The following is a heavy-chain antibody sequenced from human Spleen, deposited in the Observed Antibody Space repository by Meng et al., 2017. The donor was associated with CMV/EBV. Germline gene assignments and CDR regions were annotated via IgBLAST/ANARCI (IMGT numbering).Heavy chain of an antibody. CDR3: AREDYSNYGWFDP. D-gene: IGHD4-11*01. Sequence: SETLSLTCTVSGGSISSSSYYWGWIRQPPGKGLEWIGSIYYSGSTYYNPSLKSRVTISVDTSKNQFSLKLSSVTAADTAVYYCAREDYSNYGWFDPWGQGTLVTVSS. CDR2: IYYSGST. V-gene: IGHV4-39*07. J-gene: IGHJ5*02. CDR1: GGSISSSSYY.